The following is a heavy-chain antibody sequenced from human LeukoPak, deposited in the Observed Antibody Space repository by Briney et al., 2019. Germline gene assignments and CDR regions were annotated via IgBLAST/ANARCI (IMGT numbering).Heavy chain of an antibody. CDR3: ARDYSSSYLFDY. Sequence: GGSLRLSCAASGFTFSSYAMHWVRQAPGKGLEWVSSISSSSSYIYYADSVKGRFTISRDNAKNSLYLQMNSLRAEDTAVYYCARDYSSSYLFDYWGQGTLVTVSS. CDR2: ISSSSSYI. CDR1: GFTFSSYA. J-gene: IGHJ4*02. D-gene: IGHD6-6*01. V-gene: IGHV3-21*01.